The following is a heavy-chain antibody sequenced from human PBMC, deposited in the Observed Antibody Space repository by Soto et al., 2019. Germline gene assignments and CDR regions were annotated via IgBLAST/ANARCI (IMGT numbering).Heavy chain of an antibody. D-gene: IGHD6-19*01. V-gene: IGHV3-13*01. CDR1: GFTVSSHD. J-gene: IGHJ4*02. Sequence: EVQLVESGGGLVQPGGSLRLSCAASGFTVSSHDIHWVRQRTGKGLEWVSGIGVAGDTYFIGSVKGRFTISRESAKNSLYLQMNSLRGEDTAVYYCTRVTTSGCDSWGQGTLVTVSS. CDR3: TRVTTSGCDS. CDR2: IGVAGDT.